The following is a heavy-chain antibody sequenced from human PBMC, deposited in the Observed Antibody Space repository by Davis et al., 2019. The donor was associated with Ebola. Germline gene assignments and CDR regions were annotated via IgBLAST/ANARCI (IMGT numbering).Heavy chain of an antibody. D-gene: IGHD3-3*01. V-gene: IGHV3-23*01. CDR3: VKTQFLEWSYGLDV. CDR2: ISGSGGST. J-gene: IGHJ6*02. CDR1: GVTFSSYA. Sequence: GGSLRLSFAASGVTFSSYAMSWVRQAPGKGLEWVSAISGSGGSTYYADSVKGRFTISRDNSKNTLYLQMSSLRPEDTAVYYCVKTQFLEWSYGLDVWGQGTTVTVSS.